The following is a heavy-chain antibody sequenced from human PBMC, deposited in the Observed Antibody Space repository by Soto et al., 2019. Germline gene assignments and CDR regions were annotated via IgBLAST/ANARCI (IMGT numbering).Heavy chain of an antibody. CDR1: GGTFSSYA. J-gene: IGHJ3*02. D-gene: IGHD3-22*01. CDR2: IIPIFGTA. CDR3: ATTYYYDSRDDAFDI. V-gene: IGHV1-69*06. Sequence: SVKVSCKASGGTFSSYAISWVRQAPGQGLEWMGGIIPIFGTANYAQKFQGRVTITADKSTSTAYMELSSLRSEDTAVYYCATTYYYDSRDDAFDIWGQGTMVTVSS.